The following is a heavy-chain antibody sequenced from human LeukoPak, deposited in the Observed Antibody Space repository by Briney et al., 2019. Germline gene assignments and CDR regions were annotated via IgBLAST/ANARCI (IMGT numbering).Heavy chain of an antibody. V-gene: IGHV3-11*06. CDR1: GFTFNDYY. D-gene: IGHD5-24*01. J-gene: IGHJ3*02. CDR3: ARGNGDGYNYVGAFDI. CDR2: ISGSSSHT. Sequence: GGSLRLSCEGSGFTFNDYYMGWIRQAPGKGLEWGSYISGSSSHTDYADSVKGRFTISRDSAKNSLYLQVNSLRVEDTAVYYCARGNGDGYNYVGAFDIWGQGTMVTVSS.